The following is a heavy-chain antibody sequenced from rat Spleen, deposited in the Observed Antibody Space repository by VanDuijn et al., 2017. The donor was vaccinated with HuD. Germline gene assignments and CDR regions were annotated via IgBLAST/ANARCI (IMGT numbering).Heavy chain of an antibody. J-gene: IGHJ2*01. V-gene: IGHV3-1*01. CDR1: GYSITSNY. Sequence: EVQLQESGPGLVKPSQSLSLTCSVTGYSITSNYWGWIRKFPGNKMEWMGCISYSGSTSYNPSLKSRISITRDTSKNQFFLQLNSVTTEDTATYYCARYGALWGFFDYWGQGVMVTVSS. CDR3: ARYGALWGFFDY. CDR2: ISYSGST. D-gene: IGHD1-7*01.